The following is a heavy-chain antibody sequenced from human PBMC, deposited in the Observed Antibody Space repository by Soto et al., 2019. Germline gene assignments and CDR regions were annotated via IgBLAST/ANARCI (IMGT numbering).Heavy chain of an antibody. V-gene: IGHV3-30*18. CDR3: VKGRGGSAEFDS. J-gene: IGHJ4*02. D-gene: IGHD3-10*01. Sequence: PVGSLRLSCAGSGFTFSSYDMHWVRQAPGKGLEWVALISYDGSNTYSAASVKGRFTISRDNSKNTLYLQTNSLRPEDTAVYYCVKGRGGSAEFDSWGQGTLVTVSS. CDR1: GFTFSSYD. CDR2: ISYDGSNT.